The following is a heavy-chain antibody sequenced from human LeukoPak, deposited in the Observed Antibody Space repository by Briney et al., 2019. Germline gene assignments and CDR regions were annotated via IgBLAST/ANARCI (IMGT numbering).Heavy chain of an antibody. J-gene: IGHJ3*02. CDR1: GGTFSSYA. D-gene: IGHD3-22*01. V-gene: IGHV1-69*01. CDR2: IIPIFGTA. Sequence: SVKVCCNASGGTFSSYAISWVRQAPGQGLEWMGGIIPIFGTANYAQKFQGRVTITADGATSTAYMELSIHRPGDTALDYCERNQRVDSSGYYDAFYISGQETMVTVSS. CDR3: ERNQRVDSSGYYDAFYI.